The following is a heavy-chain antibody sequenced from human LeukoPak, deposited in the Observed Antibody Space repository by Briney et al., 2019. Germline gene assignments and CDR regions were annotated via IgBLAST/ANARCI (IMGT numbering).Heavy chain of an antibody. CDR2: IKQDGSEK. V-gene: IGHV3-7*01. D-gene: IGHD3-22*01. J-gene: IGHJ3*02. CDR3: ARNTITMIVGYAFDI. CDR1: GFTFSSYW. Sequence: GGSLRLSCAASGFTFSSYWMSWVRQAPGKGLEWVANIKQDGSEKYYVDSVKGRFTISRDNAKYSLYLQMNSLRAEDTAVYYCARNTITMIVGYAFDIWGQGTMVTVSS.